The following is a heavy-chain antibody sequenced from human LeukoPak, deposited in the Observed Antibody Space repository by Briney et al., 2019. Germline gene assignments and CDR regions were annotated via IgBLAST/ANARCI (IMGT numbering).Heavy chain of an antibody. CDR3: ACSLFGELPSLGY. D-gene: IGHD3-10*02. CDR2: ISSSSSYI. J-gene: IGHJ4*02. V-gene: IGHV3-21*01. Sequence: SGGSLRLSCAASGFTFSNTWMNWVRQAPGKGLEWVSSISSSSSYIYYADSVKGRFTISRDNAKNSLYLQMNSLRAEDTAVYYCACSLFGELPSLGYWGQGTLVTVS. CDR1: GFTFSNTW.